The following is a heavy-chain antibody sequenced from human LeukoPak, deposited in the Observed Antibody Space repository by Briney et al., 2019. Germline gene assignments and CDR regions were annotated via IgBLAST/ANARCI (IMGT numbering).Heavy chain of an antibody. V-gene: IGHV4-39*07. CDR1: GGSISSSSYY. CDR3: ARDIGAMATIGLRY. CDR2: IYHSGST. Sequence: PSETLSLTCTVSGGSISSSSYYWGWVRQPPGKGLEWIGEIYHSGSTNYNPSLKSRVTISVDKSKNQFSLKLSSVTAADTAVYYCARDIGAMATIGLRYWGQGTLVTVSS. J-gene: IGHJ4*02. D-gene: IGHD5-24*01.